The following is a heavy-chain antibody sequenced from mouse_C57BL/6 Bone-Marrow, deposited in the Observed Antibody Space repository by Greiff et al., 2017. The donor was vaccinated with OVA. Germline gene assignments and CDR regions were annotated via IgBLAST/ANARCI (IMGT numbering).Heavy chain of an antibody. Sequence: EVKLMESEGGLVQPGSSMKLSCTASGFTFSDYYMAWVRQVPEKGLEWVANINYDGSSTYYLDSLKSRFIISRDNAKNILYLQMSSLKSEDTATYYCARWLYVGAMDYWGQGTSVTVSS. CDR1: GFTFSDYY. J-gene: IGHJ4*01. D-gene: IGHD2-3*01. V-gene: IGHV5-16*01. CDR3: ARWLYVGAMDY. CDR2: INYDGSST.